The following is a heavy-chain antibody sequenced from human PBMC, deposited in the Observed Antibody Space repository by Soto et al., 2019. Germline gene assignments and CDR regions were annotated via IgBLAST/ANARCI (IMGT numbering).Heavy chain of an antibody. CDR2: VRSSGTA. CDR3: AKDTFLDY. Sequence: SETLSLTCTVSGTSISNNDHFWGWIRQPPGKGLEWIAKVRSSGTARYNPSLESRLTISVDTSKNQFSLTLSSVTAADTAVYYCAKDTFLDYWGRGTLVTVSS. V-gene: IGHV4-39*01. CDR1: GTSISNNDHF. J-gene: IGHJ4*02. D-gene: IGHD2-15*01.